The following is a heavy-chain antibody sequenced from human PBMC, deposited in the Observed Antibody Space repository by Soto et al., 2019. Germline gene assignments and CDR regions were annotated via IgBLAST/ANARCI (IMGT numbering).Heavy chain of an antibody. CDR2: ISGSGGST. D-gene: IGHD6-13*01. CDR1: GFTFSSYA. Sequence: TGGSLRLSCAASGFTFSSYAMSWVRQAPGKGLEWVSAISGSGGSTYCADSVKGRFTISRDNSKNTLYLQMNSLRAEDTAVYYCAKVGGLIAAAGTSWFDPWGQGTLVTVSS. V-gene: IGHV3-23*01. CDR3: AKVGGLIAAAGTSWFDP. J-gene: IGHJ5*02.